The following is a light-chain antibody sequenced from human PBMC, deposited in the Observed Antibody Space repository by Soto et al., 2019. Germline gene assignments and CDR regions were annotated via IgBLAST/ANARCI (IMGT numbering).Light chain of an antibody. CDR3: QQYNNWPPT. CDR1: QSVSSN. CDR2: GAS. Sequence: EIVMTQSPATLSVSPGERATLSCRAGQSVSSNLAWYQQKPGQAPRLLIYGASTRATGIPARFSGSGSGTEFTLTISSLQSKDFAVYYCQQYNNWPPTFGQGTKVEIK. V-gene: IGKV3-15*01. J-gene: IGKJ1*01.